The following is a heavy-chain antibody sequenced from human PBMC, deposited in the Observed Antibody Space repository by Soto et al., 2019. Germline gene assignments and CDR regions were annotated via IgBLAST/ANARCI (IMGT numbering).Heavy chain of an antibody. CDR2: IDPSDSQT. CDR3: ARSIVVVPAAPPDWFDP. CDR1: GYSFAGYW. D-gene: IGHD2-2*01. Sequence: GESLKISCKGSGYSFAGYWSTWVRQKPGKGLEWMGRIDPSDSQTYYSPSFRGHVTISVTKSITTVFLQWSSLRAADTAVYYCARSIVVVPAAPPDWFDPWGQGTLVTVSS. J-gene: IGHJ5*02. V-gene: IGHV5-10-1*01.